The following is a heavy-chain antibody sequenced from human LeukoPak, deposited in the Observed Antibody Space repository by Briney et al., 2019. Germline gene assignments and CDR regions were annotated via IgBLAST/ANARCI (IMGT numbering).Heavy chain of an antibody. Sequence: GGSLRLSCAASGFTFSSYAMSWVRQAPGKGLEWVSAISGSGGSTHYADSVKGRFTISRDNSKNTLYLQMNSLRAEDTAVYYCAKDYSSTDWYFDLWGRGTLVTVSS. D-gene: IGHD6-13*01. V-gene: IGHV3-23*01. CDR2: ISGSGGST. J-gene: IGHJ2*01. CDR1: GFTFSSYA. CDR3: AKDYSSTDWYFDL.